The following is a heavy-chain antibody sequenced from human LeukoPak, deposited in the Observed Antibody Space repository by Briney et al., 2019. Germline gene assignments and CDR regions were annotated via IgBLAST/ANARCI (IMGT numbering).Heavy chain of an antibody. CDR2: ITGAGDTT. J-gene: IGHJ4*02. Sequence: GGSLRLSCAASGLTISNSWMSWVRQDPGRGLEWVSSITGAGDTTYYPESVKGRFTISRDNSKNTLYLQMNSLRVEDTALYFCVRDRNYYEALQRSYWGQGTLVTVSS. D-gene: IGHD3-3*01. CDR3: VRDRNYYEALQRSY. CDR1: GLTISNSW. V-gene: IGHV3-23*01.